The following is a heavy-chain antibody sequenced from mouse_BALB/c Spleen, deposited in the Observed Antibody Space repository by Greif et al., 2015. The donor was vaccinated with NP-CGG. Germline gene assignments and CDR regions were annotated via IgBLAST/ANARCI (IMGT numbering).Heavy chain of an antibody. CDR1: GFTFSNYG. D-gene: IGHD2-2*01. V-gene: IGHV5-6*01. J-gene: IGHJ2*01. CDR2: ISSGGSYT. Sequence: EVQRVESGGDLVKPGGSLKLSCAASGFTFSNYGMSWVRQTPDKRLEWVATISSGGSYTYYPDSVKGRSTISRDNAKNPRYLQRGSLRAEDAAMYYCARHRGHGYDVFDYWGQGTTLTVSS. CDR3: ARHRGHGYDVFDY.